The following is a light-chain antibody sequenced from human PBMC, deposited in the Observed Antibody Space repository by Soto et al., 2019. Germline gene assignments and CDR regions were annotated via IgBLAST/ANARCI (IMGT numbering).Light chain of an antibody. CDR1: SSDVGGYNY. J-gene: IGLJ3*02. CDR3: SSYTGSSTPWV. CDR2: EVS. V-gene: IGLV2-14*01. Sequence: QSALTQPASVSGSPGQSITISCTGTSSDVGGYNYVSWYQQHPGKAPKLMIYEVSNRPSEVSNRSSGSKSGNTASLTISGLQAEDEADYYCSSYTGSSTPWVFGGGTKLTVL.